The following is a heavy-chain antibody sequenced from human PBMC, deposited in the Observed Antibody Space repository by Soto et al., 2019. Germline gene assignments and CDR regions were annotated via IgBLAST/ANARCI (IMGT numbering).Heavy chain of an antibody. CDR3: ARDCGGDCYSSFDY. Sequence: SLRLSCAASGFTFSSYAMHWVRQAPGKGLEWVAVIWYDGSNKYYADSVKGRFTISRDNSKNTLYLQMNSLRAEDTAVYYCARDCGGDCYSSFDYWGQGTLVTVSS. CDR1: GFTFSSYA. J-gene: IGHJ4*02. CDR2: IWYDGSNK. D-gene: IGHD2-21*02. V-gene: IGHV3-33*08.